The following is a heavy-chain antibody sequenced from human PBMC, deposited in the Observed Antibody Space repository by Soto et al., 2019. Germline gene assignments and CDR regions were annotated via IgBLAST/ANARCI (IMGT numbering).Heavy chain of an antibody. J-gene: IGHJ3*01. CDR3: AKGRTRPLQLGSFGDNAFDV. CDR2: ISWNSGTL. D-gene: IGHD3-10*01. CDR1: DFTFDNYA. V-gene: IGHV3-9*01. Sequence: EVQLVESGGGLVQPGRSLRLSCVASDFTFDNYAMQWVRQAPGKGLEWVSGISWNSGTLVYADSVKGRFTISRDNTKTSLYLQMNGLRPEDPALYFCAKGRTRPLQLGSFGDNAFDVWGQGTMVTVSS.